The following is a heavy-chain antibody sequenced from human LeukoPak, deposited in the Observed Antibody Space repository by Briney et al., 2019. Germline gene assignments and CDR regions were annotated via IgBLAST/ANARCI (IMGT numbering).Heavy chain of an antibody. CDR3: ARALGYCSSTSCPPDDY. CDR1: GYTFTSYD. J-gene: IGHJ4*02. Sequence: GASVKVSCKASGYTFTSYDINWVRQATGQGLEWMGWMNPNSGNTGYAQKFQGRVTMTRNTSISTAYMELSSLRSEDTAVYYCARALGYCSSTSCPPDDYWGQGTLVTVSS. V-gene: IGHV1-8*01. D-gene: IGHD2-2*01. CDR2: MNPNSGNT.